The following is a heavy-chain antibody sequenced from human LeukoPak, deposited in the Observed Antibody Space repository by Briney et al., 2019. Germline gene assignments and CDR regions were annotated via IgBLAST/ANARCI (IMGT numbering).Heavy chain of an antibody. CDR2: IIPIFGTA. CDR1: GGTFSSYA. J-gene: IGHJ6*03. V-gene: IGHV1-69*06. D-gene: IGHD3-3*01. CDR3: ASQRSVGYDFWSGYSGYMDV. Sequence: ASVKVSCKASGGTFSSYAISWVRQAPGQGLEWMGGIIPIFGTANYAQKLQGRVTITANKSTSTAYMELSSLRSEDTAVYYCASQRSVGYDFWSGYSGYMDVWGKGTTVTVSS.